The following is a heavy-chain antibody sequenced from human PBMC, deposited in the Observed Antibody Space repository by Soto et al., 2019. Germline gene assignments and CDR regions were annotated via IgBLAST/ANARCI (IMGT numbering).Heavy chain of an antibody. Sequence: PSEDLSLTSTVSCGSINTFYWRWVRQPAGKGLEWIGRIFSSGSISFNPSLESRVAMSVDTSKNHFSLNLSSVTAADMAVYYCAREGSYSAYNFAHGIQLWAFDFWGQGGLVTVS. J-gene: IGHJ4*02. V-gene: IGHV4-4*07. CDR2: IFSSGSI. D-gene: IGHD5-12*01. CDR3: AREGSYSAYNFAHGIQLWAFDF. CDR1: CGSINTFY.